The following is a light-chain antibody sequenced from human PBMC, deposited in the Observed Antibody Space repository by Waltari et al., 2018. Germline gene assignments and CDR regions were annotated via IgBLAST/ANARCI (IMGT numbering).Light chain of an antibody. V-gene: IGLV2-14*03. CDR1: SIDVGGYNY. CDR2: DVS. CDR3: SSYTTSSTRV. J-gene: IGLJ3*02. Sequence: QSALTQPASVSGSPGQSITISCTGTSIDVGGYNYVSWYQQHPGKAPKLMIYDVSNRPSGVSIRFSGSKSGNTASLTISGLQAEDEADYYCSSYTTSSTRVFGGGTKLTVL.